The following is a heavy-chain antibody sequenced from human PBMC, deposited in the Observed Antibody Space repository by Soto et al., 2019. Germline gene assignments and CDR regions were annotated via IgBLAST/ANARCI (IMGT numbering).Heavy chain of an antibody. CDR2: INHSGST. D-gene: IGHD6-13*01. Sequence: SETLSLTCAVYGGSFSGYYWSWIRQPPGKGLEWIGEINHSGSTNYNPSLKSRVTISVDTSKNQFSLKLSSVTAADTALYYCARGRIAAPRRSNWFDPWGQGTLVTVSS. CDR3: ARGRIAAPRRSNWFDP. J-gene: IGHJ5*02. V-gene: IGHV4-34*01. CDR1: GGSFSGYY.